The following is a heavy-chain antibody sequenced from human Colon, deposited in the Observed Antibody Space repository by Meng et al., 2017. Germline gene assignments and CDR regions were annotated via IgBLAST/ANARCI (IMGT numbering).Heavy chain of an antibody. J-gene: IGHJ4*02. CDR2: MNPNSGNT. Sequence: QVELVKSGAEVKKPGPSVKVSCKASGGTFSSYAISWVRQAPGQGLEWMGWMNPNSGNTGYAQKLQGRVTMNRNTSISTAYMELSSLRSEDTAVYYCARGGLHDYGGHWGQGTLVTVSS. CDR3: ARGGLHDYGGH. CDR1: GGTFSSYA. V-gene: IGHV1-8*02. D-gene: IGHD4-23*01.